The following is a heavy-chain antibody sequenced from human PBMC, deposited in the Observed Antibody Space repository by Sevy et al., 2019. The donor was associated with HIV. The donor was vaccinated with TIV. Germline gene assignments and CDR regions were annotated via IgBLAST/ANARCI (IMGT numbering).Heavy chain of an antibody. D-gene: IGHD4-17*01. CDR3: ARDLEFYDNGDYGPAFMPDY. Sequence: GSLRLSCAASGFTFSSYGMHWVRQAPGKGLEWVALIWFDGSNTYYADSVKGRFTISRDIAKNTLNLQMNSLRGEDTAVYYCARDLEFYDNGDYGPAFMPDYWGQGTLVTVSS. J-gene: IGHJ4*02. CDR1: GFTFSSYG. CDR2: IWFDGSNT. V-gene: IGHV3-33*01.